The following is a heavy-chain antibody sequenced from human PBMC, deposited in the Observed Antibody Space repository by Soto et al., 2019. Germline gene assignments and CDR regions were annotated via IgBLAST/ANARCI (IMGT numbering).Heavy chain of an antibody. CDR3: AKDQHYSHSGSQTGSLYYYYGMDV. V-gene: IGHV3-30*18. CDR1: GFTFSSYG. D-gene: IGHD3-10*01. J-gene: IGHJ6*02. CDR2: ISYDGSNK. Sequence: PGGSLRLSCAASGFTFSSYGMHWVRQAPGKGLEWVAVISYDGSNKYYADSVKGRFTISRDNSKNTLYLQMNSLRAEDTAVFYCAKDQHYSHSGSQTGSLYYYYGMDVWGQGTTVTVSS.